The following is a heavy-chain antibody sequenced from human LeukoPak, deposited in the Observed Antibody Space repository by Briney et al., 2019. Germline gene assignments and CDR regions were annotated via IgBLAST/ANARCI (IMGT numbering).Heavy chain of an antibody. Sequence: ASVKVSCKASGYTFTSYYMHWVRQAPGQGLELMGIINPSGGSTSYAQKFQGRVTMTRDTSTSTVYMELSSLRSEDTAVYYCARDDPGVAATAPYFDYWGQGTLVTVSS. CDR1: GYTFTSYY. CDR3: ARDDPGVAATAPYFDY. J-gene: IGHJ4*02. CDR2: INPSGGST. D-gene: IGHD2-15*01. V-gene: IGHV1-46*01.